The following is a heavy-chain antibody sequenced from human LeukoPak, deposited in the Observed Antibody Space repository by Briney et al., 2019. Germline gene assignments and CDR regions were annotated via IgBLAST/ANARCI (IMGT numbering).Heavy chain of an antibody. D-gene: IGHD3-3*02. J-gene: IGHJ4*02. V-gene: IGHV3-23*01. CDR3: AKVDVRGPMFGFDD. CDR1: GFAFSTYA. Sequence: GGSLRLSCAASGFAFSTYAMTWVRQAPGKGLEWVSTISGGGSTTYYADSVKGRFTISRDNSKNTLFLQLNSLRAEDTAVYYCAKVDVRGPMFGFDDWGLGTLVTVSS. CDR2: ISGGGSTT.